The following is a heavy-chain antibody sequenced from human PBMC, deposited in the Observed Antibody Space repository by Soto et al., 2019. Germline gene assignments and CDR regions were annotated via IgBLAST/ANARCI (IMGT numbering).Heavy chain of an antibody. J-gene: IGHJ6*02. D-gene: IGHD6-13*01. CDR3: ARFSSSGLYYYFSMDV. V-gene: IGHV4-4*02. CDR2: IYHTGIT. Sequence: WDTPSLTCAASGFSISNNNWWTWDRQPPGKGLEWVGDIYHTGITNYSPSLKSRVTISIDNSKNQFSLMLTPVTAADTADYYCARFSSSGLYYYFSMDVWGQATTVTVS. CDR1: GFSISNNNW.